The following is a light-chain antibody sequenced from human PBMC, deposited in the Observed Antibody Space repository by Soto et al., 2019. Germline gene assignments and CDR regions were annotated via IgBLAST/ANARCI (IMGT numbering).Light chain of an antibody. CDR1: QSVSSY. V-gene: IGKV3-11*01. CDR2: DAS. Sequence: PGERATRSCRASQSVSSYLAWYQQKPGQAPRLLIYDASNRATGIPARFSGSGSGTDFTLTISSLEPEDFAVYYCQQRSNWPLTFGGGTKVEIK. J-gene: IGKJ4*01. CDR3: QQRSNWPLT.